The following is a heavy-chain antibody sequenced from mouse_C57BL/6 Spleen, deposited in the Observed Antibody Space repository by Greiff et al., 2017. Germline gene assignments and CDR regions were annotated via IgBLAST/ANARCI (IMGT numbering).Heavy chain of an antibody. J-gene: IGHJ4*01. Sequence: VQLQQPGAELVRPGSSVKLSCKASGYTFTSYWMHWVKQRPIQGLEWIGNIDPSDSETHYNQKFKDKATLTVDKSSSTAYMQLSSLTSEDSAVYYGARSTMSTADYAIDYWGQGTSVTVSS. V-gene: IGHV1-52*01. CDR1: GYTFTSYW. CDR3: ARSTMSTADYAIDY. D-gene: IGHD2-4*01. CDR2: IDPSDSET.